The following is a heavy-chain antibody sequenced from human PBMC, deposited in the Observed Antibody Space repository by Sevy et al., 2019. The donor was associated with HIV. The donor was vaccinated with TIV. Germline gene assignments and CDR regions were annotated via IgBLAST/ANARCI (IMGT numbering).Heavy chain of an antibody. D-gene: IGHD6-19*01. V-gene: IGHV1-24*01. CDR3: VHLQTGRAVAAAFDY. Sequence: ASVKVSCKVSGYTLTELSMHWVRQAPGKGLEWMGGFDPEDGETIYAQKFQGRVTMTEDTSTDTAYMELSSLRSEDTAVYYCVHLQTGRAVAAAFDYWGQGTLVTVSS. CDR2: FDPEDGET. J-gene: IGHJ4*02. CDR1: GYTLTELS.